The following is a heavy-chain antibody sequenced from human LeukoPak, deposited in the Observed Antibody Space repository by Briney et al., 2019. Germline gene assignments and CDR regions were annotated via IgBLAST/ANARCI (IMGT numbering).Heavy chain of an antibody. CDR1: GYTFTSYD. CDR3: ASKKTTVTTHSPRKYYYYYYMDV. D-gene: IGHD4-17*01. J-gene: IGHJ6*03. Sequence: ASVKVSFKASGYTFTSYDINWVRQATGQGLEWMGWMNPNSGNTGYAQKFEGRVTITRNTSISTAYMERSSLRSEDTAVYYCASKKTTVTTHSPRKYYYYYYMDVWGKGTTVTVSS. V-gene: IGHV1-8*02. CDR2: MNPNSGNT.